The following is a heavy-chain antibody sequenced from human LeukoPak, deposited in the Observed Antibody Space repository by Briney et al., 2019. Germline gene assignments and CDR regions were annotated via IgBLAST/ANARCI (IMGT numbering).Heavy chain of an antibody. J-gene: IGHJ4*02. CDR3: AGRVGATTEDY. CDR2: IYYSGST. CDR1: GGSISSYY. D-gene: IGHD1-26*01. V-gene: IGHV4-59*01. Sequence: SETLSLTCTVSGGSISSYYWSWIRQPPGKGLEWIGYIYYSGSTNYNPSLKSRVTISVDTSKNQFSLKLSSVTAADTAVYYCAGRVGATTEDYWGQGTLVTVSS.